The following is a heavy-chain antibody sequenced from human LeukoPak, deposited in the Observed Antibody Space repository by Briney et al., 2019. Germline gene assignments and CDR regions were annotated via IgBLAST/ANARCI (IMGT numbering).Heavy chain of an antibody. J-gene: IGHJ6*02. CDR2: IYYSGST. V-gene: IGHV4-59*01. CDR3: ARANLRTYGMDV. Sequence: SETLSLTCTVSGGSISSYYWSWTRQPPGKGLEWIGYIYYSGSTNYNPSLKSRVTISVDTSKNQFSLKLSSVTAADTAVYYCARANLRTYGMDVWGQGTTVTVSS. CDR1: GGSISSYY.